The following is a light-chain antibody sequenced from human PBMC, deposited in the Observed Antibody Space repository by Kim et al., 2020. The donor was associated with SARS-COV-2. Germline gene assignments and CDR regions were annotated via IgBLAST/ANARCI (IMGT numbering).Light chain of an antibody. J-gene: IGKJ4*01. CDR1: QSGNYKY. CDR2: GAS. CDR3: QQYGNSPSFT. Sequence: PGGSATRACRASQSGNYKYFAWYQQKPGHAPRLLIYGASTRATGIPDRFTGSGSGTDYTLTINRLEPEDFVVYYCQQYGNSPSFTFGGGTKVDIK. V-gene: IGKV3-20*01.